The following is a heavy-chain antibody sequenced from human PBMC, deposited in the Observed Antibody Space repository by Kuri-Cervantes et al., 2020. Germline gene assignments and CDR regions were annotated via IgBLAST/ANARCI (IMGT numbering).Heavy chain of an antibody. CDR3: ARAQNYYGMDV. V-gene: IGHV4-4*02. CDR2: IYHSGST. J-gene: IGHJ6*02. Sequence: GSLRLSCAVSGGSISSSNWWSWVRQPPGKGLEWIGEIYHSGSTNYNPSLKSRVTTSVDTSKNQFSLKLSSVTAADTAVYYCARAQNYYGMDVWGQGTTVTVSS. CDR1: GGSISSSNW.